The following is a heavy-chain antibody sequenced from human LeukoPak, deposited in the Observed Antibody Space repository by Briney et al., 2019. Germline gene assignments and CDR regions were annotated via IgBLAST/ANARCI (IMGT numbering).Heavy chain of an antibody. V-gene: IGHV1-69*04. D-gene: IGHD6-13*01. CDR2: IIPILGIA. CDR1: GGTFSSYA. Sequence: SVKVSCKASGGTFSSYAISWVRQAPGQGLEWMGRIIPILGIANYAQKFQGRVTITADKSTSTAYMELSSLRSEDTAVYYCATPAAAGQLAYAFDIWGQGTMVTVSS. CDR3: ATPAAAGQLAYAFDI. J-gene: IGHJ3*02.